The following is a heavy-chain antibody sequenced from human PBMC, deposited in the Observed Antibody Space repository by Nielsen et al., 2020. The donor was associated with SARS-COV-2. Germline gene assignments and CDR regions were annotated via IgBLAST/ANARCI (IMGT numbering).Heavy chain of an antibody. CDR1: GVTFSDYA. V-gene: IGHV3-7*03. J-gene: IGHJ4*02. Sequence: GGSLRLSCAASGVTFSDYAMTWVRQAPGKGLEWLSNIRPDGTGANYVDSVKGRFTISRDNAKNLLYLQMGSLRADDTAVYFCKSEGNWGQGTLVTVSS. CDR3: KSEGN. CDR2: IRPDGTGA.